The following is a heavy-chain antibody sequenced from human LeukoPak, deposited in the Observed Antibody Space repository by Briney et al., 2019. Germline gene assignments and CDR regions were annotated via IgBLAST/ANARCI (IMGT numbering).Heavy chain of an antibody. CDR2: ICYSGST. D-gene: IGHD3-3*01. Sequence: PSETLSLTCTVSGGSISSYYWSWIRQPPGKRLEWIGYICYSGSTNYNPSLKSRVTISVDTSKNQFSLKLSSVTAADTAVYYCAREQGGDFWSGRKWFDPWGQGTLVTVSS. CDR3: AREQGGDFWSGRKWFDP. CDR1: GGSISSYY. V-gene: IGHV4-59*01. J-gene: IGHJ5*02.